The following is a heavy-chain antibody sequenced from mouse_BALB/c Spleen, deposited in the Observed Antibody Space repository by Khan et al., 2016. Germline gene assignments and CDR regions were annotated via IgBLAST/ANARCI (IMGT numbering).Heavy chain of an antibody. CDR1: GYTFTNYG. V-gene: IGHV9-3*02. CDR3: ATNWYYHAMDY. Sequence: QIQLVQSGPELKKPGETVKISCKASGYTFTNYGMNWVKQAPGKGLEWMGWINTNTGEPKYAEEFKGRFVFSLETSASTAYLQINNLKNEYTATYFCATNWYYHAMDYWGQGTSVTVSS. CDR2: INTNTGEP. J-gene: IGHJ4*01. D-gene: IGHD4-1*02.